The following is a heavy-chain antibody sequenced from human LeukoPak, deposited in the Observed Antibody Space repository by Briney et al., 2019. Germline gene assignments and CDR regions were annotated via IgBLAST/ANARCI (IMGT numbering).Heavy chain of an antibody. CDR3: AKSDNSGSYYRGYFDY. CDR2: IWYDGSNK. CDR1: GFTFSSYG. V-gene: IGHV3-33*06. J-gene: IGHJ4*02. Sequence: GGSLRLSCAASGFTFSSYGMHWVRQAPGKGREWLAVIWYDGSNKYYADSVKGRFTIYTDNSKNTLYPQMNSLRAEDTAVYYCAKSDNSGSYYRGYFDYWGQGTLVTVSS. D-gene: IGHD3-10*01.